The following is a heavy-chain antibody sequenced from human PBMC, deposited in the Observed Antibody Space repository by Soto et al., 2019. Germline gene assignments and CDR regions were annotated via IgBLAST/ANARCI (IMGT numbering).Heavy chain of an antibody. Sequence: QVQLQESGPGLVKPSETLSLICTVSGGSVSSGSYYWSWIRQPPGKGLEWMGYIYYTGSINYNPSLKSRVTRSVDTSKNQVSLKLSSVTAADTAIYYCAVAQDGYNYDDAFDIGCQGTMVTVS. V-gene: IGHV4-61*01. CDR1: GGSVSSGSYY. CDR3: AVAQDGYNYDDAFDI. J-gene: IGHJ3*02. D-gene: IGHD5-12*01. CDR2: IYYTGSI.